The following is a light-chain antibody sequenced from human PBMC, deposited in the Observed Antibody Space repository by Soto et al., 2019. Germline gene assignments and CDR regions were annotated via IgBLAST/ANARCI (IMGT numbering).Light chain of an antibody. V-gene: IGLV2-14*01. CDR3: SSYTSSSTPLYV. Sequence: QSALTQPAPVSGSPGPSITISCTGTSSDVGGYNYVSWYQQHPGKAPKLMIYDVSNRPSGVSNRFSGSKSGNTASLTISGLQAEDEADYYCSSYTSSSTPLYVFGTGTKVTV. CDR1: SSDVGGYNY. J-gene: IGLJ1*01. CDR2: DVS.